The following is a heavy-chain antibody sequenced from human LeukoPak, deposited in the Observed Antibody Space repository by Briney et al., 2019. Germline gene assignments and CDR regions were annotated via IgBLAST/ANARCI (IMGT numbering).Heavy chain of an antibody. Sequence: ASVKVSCKASGYTFTGYYMLWVRQAPGQGLEWMGWISPNSGGTNYAQKFQGRVTMTRDTSISTAYMELSRLRSDDTGVYYCARTGGPNIVVVPAAMPGYWGRGTLVTVSS. CDR2: ISPNSGGT. J-gene: IGHJ4*02. D-gene: IGHD2-2*01. V-gene: IGHV1-2*02. CDR3: ARTGGPNIVVVPAAMPGY. CDR1: GYTFTGYY.